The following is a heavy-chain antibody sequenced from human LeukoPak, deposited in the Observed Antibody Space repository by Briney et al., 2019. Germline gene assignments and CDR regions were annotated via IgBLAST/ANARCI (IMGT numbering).Heavy chain of an antibody. CDR3: AKDASGWYGENYFDY. V-gene: IGHV3-23*01. CDR2: ISGSGGST. D-gene: IGHD6-19*01. J-gene: IGHJ4*02. CDR1: GFTFSSYA. Sequence: GGSLRLSCAASGFTFSSYAMSWVRQAPGKGLEWVSAISGSGGSTYYADSVKGRFTISRDNSKSTLYLQMNSLRAEDTAVYYCAKDASGWYGENYFDYWGQGTLVTVSS.